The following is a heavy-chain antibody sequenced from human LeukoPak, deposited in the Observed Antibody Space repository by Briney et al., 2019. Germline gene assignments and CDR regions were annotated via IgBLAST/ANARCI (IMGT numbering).Heavy chain of an antibody. CDR3: ARDKQALWDSSGYYPPGYFDY. D-gene: IGHD3-22*01. Sequence: GASVKVSCKASGYTFTSYYMHWVRQAPGQGLEWMGIINPTSGSTSYAQKFQGRVTMTRDASTSTVYMELSSLRSEDTAVYYCARDKQALWDSSGYYPPGYFDYWGQGTLVTVSS. CDR1: GYTFTSYY. J-gene: IGHJ4*02. CDR2: INPTSGST. V-gene: IGHV1-46*01.